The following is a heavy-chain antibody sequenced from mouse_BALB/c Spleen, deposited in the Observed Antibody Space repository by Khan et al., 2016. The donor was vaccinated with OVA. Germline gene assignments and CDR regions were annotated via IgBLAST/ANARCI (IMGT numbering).Heavy chain of an antibody. V-gene: IGHV2-9*02. CDR2: IWAGGDT. CDR1: GFSLTTYG. Sequence: QVQLKQSGPGLVAPSQSLSITCTVSGFSLTTYGVHWVRQPPGQGLEWLGVIWAGGDTNYNSVLMSRLIIRKDNSKSQVFLKMNSLQTDDTAMYYCSRFSDGYYYTVDYWGQGTSVTVSS. D-gene: IGHD2-3*01. J-gene: IGHJ4*01. CDR3: SRFSDGYYYTVDY.